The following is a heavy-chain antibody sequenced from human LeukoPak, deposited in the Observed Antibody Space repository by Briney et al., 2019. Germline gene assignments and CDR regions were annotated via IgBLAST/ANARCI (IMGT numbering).Heavy chain of an antibody. D-gene: IGHD3-16*01. CDR3: AREKDNWGIDAFDF. J-gene: IGHJ3*01. Sequence: GGSLRLSCAASGFTVSSNYMSWVRQAPGKGLEWVSVIYSGGSTYYADSVKGRFTISRDNSKNTLYLQMNNLRAEDTAVYYCAREKDNWGIDAFDFWGQGTMVTVSS. V-gene: IGHV3-66*01. CDR1: GFTVSSNY. CDR2: IYSGGST.